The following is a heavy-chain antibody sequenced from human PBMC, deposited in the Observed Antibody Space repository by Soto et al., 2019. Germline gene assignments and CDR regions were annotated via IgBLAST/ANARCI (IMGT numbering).Heavy chain of an antibody. CDR3: AKDLSSGYFQKWGFDY. Sequence: QVQLVESGGGVVQPGRSLRLSCAASGFTFGSYGMHWVRQAPGKGLEWVAVVSFDGSKNYYADSVKGRFTISRDNSKNTLYVQMNSLRAEDTAVYYCAKDLSSGYFQKWGFDYWGQGTLVTVSS. V-gene: IGHV3-30*18. CDR2: VSFDGSKN. D-gene: IGHD3-22*01. CDR1: GFTFGSYG. J-gene: IGHJ4*02.